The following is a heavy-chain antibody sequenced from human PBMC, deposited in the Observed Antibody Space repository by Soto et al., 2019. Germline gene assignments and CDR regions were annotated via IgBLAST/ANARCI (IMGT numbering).Heavy chain of an antibody. J-gene: IGHJ4*02. Sequence: SETLSLTCAVSGYSISSGYYWGWIRQPPGKGLEWIGTIYYSGNTDYNPSLKSRLAISIDTSKNQFSLKLSSVTAADTAVYFCAREGGESSDGLYYFDSWGQGSLVTVSS. CDR1: GYSISSGYY. CDR2: IYYSGNT. V-gene: IGHV4-38-2*02. CDR3: AREGGESSDGLYYFDS. D-gene: IGHD3-16*01.